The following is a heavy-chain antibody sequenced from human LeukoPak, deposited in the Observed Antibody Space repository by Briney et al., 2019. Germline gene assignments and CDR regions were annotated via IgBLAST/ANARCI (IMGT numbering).Heavy chain of an antibody. CDR3: ARDHPSDILTGYYSFDY. CDR1: GFTFSSYE. D-gene: IGHD3-9*01. V-gene: IGHV3-48*03. Sequence: PGGSLRLSCAASGFTFSSYEMSWVRQAPGKGLEWVSYISSSGSTIYYADSVKGRFTISRDNAKNSLYLQMNSLRAEDTAVYYCARDHPSDILTGYYSFDYWGQGTLVTVSS. CDR2: ISSSGSTI. J-gene: IGHJ4*02.